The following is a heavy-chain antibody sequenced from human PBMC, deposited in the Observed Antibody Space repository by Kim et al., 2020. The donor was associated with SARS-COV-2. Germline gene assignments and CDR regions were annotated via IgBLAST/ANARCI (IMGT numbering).Heavy chain of an antibody. CDR1: GGSISSSSYY. V-gene: IGHV4-39*07. Sequence: SETLSLTCTVSGGSISSSSYYWGWIRQPPGKGLEWIGSIYYSGSTYYNPSLKSRVTISVDTSKNQFSLKLSSVTAADTAVYYCARDSYYDSSGPLGGWGQETLVTVSS. CDR2: IYYSGST. D-gene: IGHD3-22*01. J-gene: IGHJ4*02. CDR3: ARDSYYDSSGPLGG.